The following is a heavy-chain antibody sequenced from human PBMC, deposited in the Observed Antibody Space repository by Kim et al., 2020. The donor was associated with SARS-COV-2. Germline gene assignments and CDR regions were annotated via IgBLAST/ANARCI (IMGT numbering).Heavy chain of an antibody. CDR3: AKEYSSSPGDY. D-gene: IGHD6-6*01. CDR2: ISYDGSNK. CDR1: GFTFSSYG. V-gene: IGHV3-30*18. Sequence: GGSLRLSCAASGFTFSSYGMHWVRQAPGKGLEWVAVISYDGSNKYYADSVKGRFTISRDNSKNTLYLQMNSLRAEDTAVYYCAKEYSSSPGDYWGQGTLVTVSS. J-gene: IGHJ4*02.